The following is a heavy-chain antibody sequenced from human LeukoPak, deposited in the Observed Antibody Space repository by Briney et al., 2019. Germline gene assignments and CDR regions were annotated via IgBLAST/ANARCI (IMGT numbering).Heavy chain of an antibody. V-gene: IGHV4-39*01. J-gene: IGHJ4*02. CDR3: ARLDYGDYYFDY. CDR2: IYYSGST. CDR1: GGSISSYC. D-gene: IGHD4-17*01. Sequence: SETLSLTCTVSGGSISSYCWGWIRQPPGKGLEWIGSIYYSGSTYYNPSLKSRVTISVDTSKNQFSLKLSSVTAADTAVYYCARLDYGDYYFDYWGQGTLVTVSS.